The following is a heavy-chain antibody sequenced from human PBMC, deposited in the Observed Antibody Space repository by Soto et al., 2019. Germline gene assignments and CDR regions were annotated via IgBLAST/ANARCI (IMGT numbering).Heavy chain of an antibody. CDR2: IIPIFGTA. CDR1: GGTFSSYA. V-gene: IGHV1-69*13. Sequence: SVEVSCKASGGTFSSYAISWVRQAPGQGLEWMGGIIPIFGTANYAQKFQGRVTITADESTSTAYMELSSLRSEDTAVYYCARGRSGSSSWYYFDYWGQGTLVTVSS. D-gene: IGHD6-13*01. J-gene: IGHJ4*02. CDR3: ARGRSGSSSWYYFDY.